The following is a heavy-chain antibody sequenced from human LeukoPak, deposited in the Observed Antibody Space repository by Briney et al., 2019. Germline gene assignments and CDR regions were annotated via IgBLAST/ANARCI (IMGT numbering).Heavy chain of an antibody. Sequence: SETLSLTCAVYGGSFSRYYWSWIRQPPRKGLEWIGEINHSGDTNNNPSLKSRVTISLDTSKNQFSLKLSSVTAADTAVYYCARVRVTMVVPPHAFDIWGQGTMVTVSS. CDR2: INHSGDT. V-gene: IGHV4-34*01. CDR3: ARVRVTMVVPPHAFDI. D-gene: IGHD4/OR15-4a*01. CDR1: GGSFSRYY. J-gene: IGHJ3*02.